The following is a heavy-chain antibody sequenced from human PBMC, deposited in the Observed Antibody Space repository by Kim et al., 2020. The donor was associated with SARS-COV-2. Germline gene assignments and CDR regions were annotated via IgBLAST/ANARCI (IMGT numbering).Heavy chain of an antibody. CDR3: AGSFYSGSYTG. J-gene: IGHJ4*02. V-gene: IGHV4-39*01. CDR2: IYYSGST. CDR1: GGSISSSSYY. Sequence: SETLSLTCTVSGGSISSSSYYWGWIRQPPGKGLEWIGSIYYSGSTYYNPSLKSRVTISVDTSKNQFSLKLSSVTAADTAVYYCAGSFYSGSYTGWGQGTLVTVSS. D-gene: IGHD1-26*01.